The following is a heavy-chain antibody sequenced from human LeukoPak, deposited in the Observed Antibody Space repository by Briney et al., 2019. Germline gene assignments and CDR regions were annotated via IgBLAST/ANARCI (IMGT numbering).Heavy chain of an antibody. CDR1: GFTFSSYS. D-gene: IGHD2-2*01. V-gene: IGHV3-21*01. CDR3: ARDCSSTSCYASYYYGMDV. CDR2: ISSSSSYI. J-gene: IGHJ6*04. Sequence: GGSLRLSCAASGFTFSSYSMNWDRQAPGKGLEWVSSISSSSSYIYYADSVKGRFTISRDNAKNSLYLQMNSLRAEDTAVYYCARDCSSTSCYASYYYGMDVWGKGTTVTVSS.